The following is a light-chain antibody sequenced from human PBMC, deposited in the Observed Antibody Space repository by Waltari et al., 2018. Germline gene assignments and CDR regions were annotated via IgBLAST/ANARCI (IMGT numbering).Light chain of an antibody. CDR1: QSISRA. CDR2: DTS. Sequence: EILLTQSPGTLSLSPGERATLSCRASQSISRALAWYQQKPGKAPRLLIFDTSKRATGIPDRFSGSGSGTDFSLTISRLEPEDFAVYYCQHYVRLPATFGQGTKVEIK. CDR3: QHYVRLPAT. J-gene: IGKJ2*01. V-gene: IGKV3-20*01.